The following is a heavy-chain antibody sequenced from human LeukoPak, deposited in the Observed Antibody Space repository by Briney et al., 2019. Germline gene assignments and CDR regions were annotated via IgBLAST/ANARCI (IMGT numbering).Heavy chain of an antibody. Sequence: GGSLRVFCAASGFDFDDFTMHWVRQAPGKGLEWVSLLSWDGNSTYYADSVKGRFTMSRDSTKESVYLQMNSLRSDDTALYYCAKEGGLFGSGWYAAWGQGTLVTVAS. CDR1: GFDFDDFT. CDR2: LSWDGNST. V-gene: IGHV3-43*01. J-gene: IGHJ5*02. CDR3: AKEGGLFGSGWYAA. D-gene: IGHD6-19*01.